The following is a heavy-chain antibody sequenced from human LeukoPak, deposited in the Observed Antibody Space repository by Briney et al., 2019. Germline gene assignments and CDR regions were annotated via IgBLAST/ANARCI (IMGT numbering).Heavy chain of an antibody. CDR1: GFTFSSYA. Sequence: GGSLRLSCAASGFTFSSYAMSWVRQAPGKGLEWVSAISGSGGSTYYADSVKGRFTISRDNSKNTLYLQMNSLRAEDTAVYYCARVPSPRAVGAIHFDYWGQGTLVAVSS. CDR3: ARVPSPRAVGAIHFDY. CDR2: ISGSGGST. D-gene: IGHD1-26*01. J-gene: IGHJ4*02. V-gene: IGHV3-23*01.